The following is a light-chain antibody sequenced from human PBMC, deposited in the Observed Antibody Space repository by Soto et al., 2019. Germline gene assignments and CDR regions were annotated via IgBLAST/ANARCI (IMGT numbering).Light chain of an antibody. Sequence: EIVLTQSPGTPSLSPGERPTLSGRASQSVSSSYLAWYQQKPGQTPRLLIYDTSIRDTGVTARFSGSRSGAEFTLTISSLQSEDFAVYYCQHYVNGPLTFGGGTKV. V-gene: IGKV3-20*01. CDR2: DTS. CDR3: QHYVNGPLT. CDR1: QSVSSSY. J-gene: IGKJ4*01.